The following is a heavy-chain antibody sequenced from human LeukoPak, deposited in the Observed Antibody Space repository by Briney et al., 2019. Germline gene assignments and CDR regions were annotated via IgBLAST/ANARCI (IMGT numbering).Heavy chain of an antibody. Sequence: GASVQVSCKASGGTFSSYAISWVRQAPGQGLEWMGRIIPIFGIANYAQKFQGRVTITADKSTSTAYMELSSLRSEDTAVYYCARGGTAMVTFGNYYYGMDVWGQGTTVTVSS. J-gene: IGHJ6*02. D-gene: IGHD5-18*01. CDR1: GGTFSSYA. CDR2: IIPIFGIA. CDR3: ARGGTAMVTFGNYYYGMDV. V-gene: IGHV1-69*04.